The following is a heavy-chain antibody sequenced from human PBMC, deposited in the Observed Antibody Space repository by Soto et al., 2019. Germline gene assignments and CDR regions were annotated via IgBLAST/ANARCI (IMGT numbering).Heavy chain of an antibody. J-gene: IGHJ4*02. D-gene: IGHD4-17*01. V-gene: IGHV1-18*01. CDR2: TTAFSGNA. CDR1: GYIFTSYG. CDR3: ARLMTMVTTNYFDY. Sequence: QVELVQSGSEVKKPGASVKVSCKASGYIFTSYGISWLRQAPGQGFEWLGGTTAFSGNAIYAQRFQGRVTMTTDTSTSTAYMELRSLRSDDTAVYYCARLMTMVTTNYFDYWGQGTLVSVSS.